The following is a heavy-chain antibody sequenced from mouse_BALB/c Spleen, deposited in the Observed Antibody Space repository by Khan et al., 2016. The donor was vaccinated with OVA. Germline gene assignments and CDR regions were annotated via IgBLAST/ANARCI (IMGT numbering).Heavy chain of an antibody. Sequence: VRLQQSGPELVKPGASVKIPCKASGYTFTDFIIDWVKQSLGESLEWIGDINPNNGGTIYKQKFKGKATLTVDKSSSTAYMELRSLTSEDTAVYYCASHGYGGFAYWGQGTLVTVSA. CDR1: GYTFTDFI. V-gene: IGHV1-18*01. CDR2: INPNNGGT. D-gene: IGHD2-2*01. CDR3: ASHGYGGFAY. J-gene: IGHJ3*01.